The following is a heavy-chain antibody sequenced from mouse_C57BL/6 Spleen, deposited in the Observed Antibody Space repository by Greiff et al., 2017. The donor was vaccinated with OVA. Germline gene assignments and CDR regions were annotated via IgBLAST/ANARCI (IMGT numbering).Heavy chain of an antibody. V-gene: IGHV1-18*01. CDR3: ARDDGYYDFAY. Sequence: EVQLQQSGPELVKPGASVKIPCKASGYTFTDYNMDWVKQSHGKSLEWIGDINPNNGGTIYNQKFKGKATLTVDKSSSTAYMKLRSLTSEDTAVYYCARDDGYYDFAYWGQGTLVTVSA. CDR2: INPNNGGT. D-gene: IGHD2-3*01. J-gene: IGHJ3*01. CDR1: GYTFTDYN.